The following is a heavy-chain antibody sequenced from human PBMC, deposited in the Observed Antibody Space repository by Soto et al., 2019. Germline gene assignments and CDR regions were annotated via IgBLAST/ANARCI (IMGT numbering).Heavy chain of an antibody. Sequence: QLQLQESGPGLVKPSETLSLTCTVSGGSISSSSYYWGWIRQPPGKGLEWIGSIYYSGSTYYNPSLKSRVTISVDTSKNQFSLKLSSVTAADTAVYYCARVIAAAGTNWFDPWGQGTLVTVSS. CDR3: ARVIAAAGTNWFDP. D-gene: IGHD6-13*01. CDR2: IYYSGST. J-gene: IGHJ5*02. V-gene: IGHV4-39*01. CDR1: GGSISSSSYY.